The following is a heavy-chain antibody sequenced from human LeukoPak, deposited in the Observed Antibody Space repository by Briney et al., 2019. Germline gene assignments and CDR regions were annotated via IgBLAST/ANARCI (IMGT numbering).Heavy chain of an antibody. J-gene: IGHJ6*03. Sequence: GESLKISCKGSGYSFTSYWIGWVRQMPGKGLEWMGIIYPGDSDTRYSPSFQGQVTISADKSISTAYLQWSSLKASDTAMYYCARSLAAAGYYYYYYMDVWGKGTTVTVSS. V-gene: IGHV5-51*01. D-gene: IGHD6-13*01. CDR3: ARSLAAAGYYYYYYMDV. CDR1: GYSFTSYW. CDR2: IYPGDSDT.